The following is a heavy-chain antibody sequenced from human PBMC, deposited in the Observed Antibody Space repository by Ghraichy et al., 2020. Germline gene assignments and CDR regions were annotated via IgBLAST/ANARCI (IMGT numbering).Heavy chain of an antibody. CDR3: ARDDYGDYEAPTSPDY. CDR2: ISSSSSTI. CDR1: GFTFSSYS. D-gene: IGHD4-17*01. V-gene: IGHV3-48*02. J-gene: IGHJ4*02. Sequence: GGSLRLSCAASGFTFSSYSMNWVRQAPGKGLEWVSYISSSSSTIYYADSVKGRFTISRDNAKNSLYLQMNSLRDEDTAVYYCARDDYGDYEAPTSPDYWGQGTLVTVSS.